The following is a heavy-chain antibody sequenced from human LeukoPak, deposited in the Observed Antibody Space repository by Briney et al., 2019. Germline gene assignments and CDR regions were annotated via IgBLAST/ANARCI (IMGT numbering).Heavy chain of an antibody. D-gene: IGHD3-22*01. Sequence: SETLSLTCTVSGGSTTSHYWSWIRQPPGKGLEWIGYIYYSGSTNYNPSLKSRVTISVDTSKNQFSLKLSSVTAADTAVYYCARDSADYDSRGFDPWGQGTLVTVSS. J-gene: IGHJ5*02. CDR2: IYYSGST. CDR3: ARDSADYDSRGFDP. V-gene: IGHV4-59*11. CDR1: GGSTTSHY.